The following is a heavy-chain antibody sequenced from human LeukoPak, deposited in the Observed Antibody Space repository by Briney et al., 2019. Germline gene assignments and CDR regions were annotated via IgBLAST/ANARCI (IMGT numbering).Heavy chain of an antibody. Sequence: QPGGSLRLSCAASGFTFNNYEMNWVRQAPGKGLEWVSYISSSGSTIYYADSVKGRFTISRDNAKNSLYLQMNSLRAEDTAVYYCALNYYDSSGYFEYFQHWGQGTLVTVSS. D-gene: IGHD3-22*01. V-gene: IGHV3-48*03. J-gene: IGHJ1*01. CDR3: ALNYYDSSGYFEYFQH. CDR1: GFTFNNYE. CDR2: ISSSGSTI.